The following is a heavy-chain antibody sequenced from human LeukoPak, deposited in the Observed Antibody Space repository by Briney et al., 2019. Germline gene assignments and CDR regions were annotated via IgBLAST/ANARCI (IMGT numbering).Heavy chain of an antibody. Sequence: GGSLRLSCAASGFTFSSYSMNWVRQAPGKGLEWVSYISSSSSNINYADSAKGRFTISRDNAKNSLYLQMNSLRAEDTAVYYCARVLVYCSGGSCYGDYWGQGTLVTVSS. D-gene: IGHD2-15*01. V-gene: IGHV3-48*04. CDR2: ISSSSSNI. J-gene: IGHJ4*02. CDR1: GFTFSSYS. CDR3: ARVLVYCSGGSCYGDY.